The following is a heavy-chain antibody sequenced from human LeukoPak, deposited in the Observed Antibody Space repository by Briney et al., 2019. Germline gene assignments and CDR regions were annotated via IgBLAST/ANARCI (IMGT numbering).Heavy chain of an antibody. CDR3: AREWELRGAYYMDV. V-gene: IGHV3-74*01. J-gene: IGHJ6*03. D-gene: IGHD1-26*01. Sequence: PGGSLRLSCAASGFTVRDYWMHWVRQAPGKGLVWVSRISSDGGNTVYADSVKGRFTISRDNANDTLYLQMDSLRGEDTAVYYCAREWELRGAYYMDVWGKGTTVTVSS. CDR2: ISSDGGNT. CDR1: GFTVRDYW.